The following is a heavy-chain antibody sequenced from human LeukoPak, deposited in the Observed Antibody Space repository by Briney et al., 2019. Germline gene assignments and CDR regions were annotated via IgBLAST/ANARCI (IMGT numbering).Heavy chain of an antibody. CDR3: ASQQLGYCSSTSCYFDY. V-gene: IGHV1-69*13. CDR1: GGTFSSYA. J-gene: IGHJ4*02. CDR2: IIPIFGTA. D-gene: IGHD2-2*01. Sequence: ASVKVSCKAPGGTFSSYAISWVRQAPGQGLEWMGGIIPIFGTANYAQKFQGRVTITADESTSTAYMELSSLRSEDTAVYYCASQQLGYCSSTSCYFDYWGQGTLVTVSS.